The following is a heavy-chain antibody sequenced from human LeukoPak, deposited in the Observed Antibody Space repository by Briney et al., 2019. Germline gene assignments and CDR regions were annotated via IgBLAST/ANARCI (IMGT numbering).Heavy chain of an antibody. Sequence: SETLSLTCTVSGGSINKYYWSWLRQSPGKGLEWLGYVHDSAGTIYNPSLKSRVTISVGTSKTQFSLKVTSVTTADTAVYYCAKGRKDFDTNLGPFDSWGQGILVTVSS. D-gene: IGHD3-9*01. CDR3: AKGRKDFDTNLGPFDS. CDR2: VHDSAGT. V-gene: IGHV4-59*01. CDR1: GGSINKYY. J-gene: IGHJ4*02.